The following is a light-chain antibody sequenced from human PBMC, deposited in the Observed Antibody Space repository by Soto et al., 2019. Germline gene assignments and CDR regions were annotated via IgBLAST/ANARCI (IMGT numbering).Light chain of an antibody. CDR3: QQYCRYPWT. Sequence: EIQMTQSPSTLSASVGDRATITCRATQSIDILLAWYQQKPWKAPNLLIYKASILGSGVPSRFSGSASGTEFPLTISSLQPDVFASYYWQQYCRYPWTFGQGTKVEIK. V-gene: IGKV1-5*03. CDR1: QSIDIL. J-gene: IGKJ1*01. CDR2: KAS.